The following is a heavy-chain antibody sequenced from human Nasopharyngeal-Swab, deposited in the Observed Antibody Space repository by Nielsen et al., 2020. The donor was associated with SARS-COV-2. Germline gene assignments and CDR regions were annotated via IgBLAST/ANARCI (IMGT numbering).Heavy chain of an antibody. Sequence: GDPLKISCAASGFTFSSYDMHWVRQATGKGLEWVSAIGTAGDPYYPGSVKGRFTISRENAKNSLYLQMNSLRSGDTAVYYCARARSVAGTGDDAFDIWGQGTMVTVSS. CDR2: IGTAGDP. CDR3: ARARSVAGTGDDAFDI. CDR1: GFTFSSYD. D-gene: IGHD6-19*01. V-gene: IGHV3-13*05. J-gene: IGHJ3*02.